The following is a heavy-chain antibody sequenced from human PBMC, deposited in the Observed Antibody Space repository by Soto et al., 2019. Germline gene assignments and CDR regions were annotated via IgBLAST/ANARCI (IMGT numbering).Heavy chain of an antibody. J-gene: IGHJ4*02. CDR1: GYSFTSYW. CDR2: IYPGDSDT. CDR3: ARRYCSSTSCYRYSSSLVWDY. Sequence: PGESLKISCKGSGYSFTSYWIGWVRQMPGKGLEWMGIIYPGDSDTRYSPSFQGQVTISADKSISTAYLQWSSLKASDTAMYYCARRYCSSTSCYRYSSSLVWDYWGQGTLVTVSS. V-gene: IGHV5-51*01. D-gene: IGHD2-2*01.